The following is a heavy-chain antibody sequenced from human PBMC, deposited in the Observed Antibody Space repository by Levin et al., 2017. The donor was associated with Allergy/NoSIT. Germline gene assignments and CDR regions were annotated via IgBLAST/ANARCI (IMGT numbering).Heavy chain of an antibody. CDR2: IRDKGNNYAT. CDR3: TSRRPVSGTGLDY. CDR1: GFTFSGSA. D-gene: IGHD6-19*01. V-gene: IGHV3-73*01. Sequence: SGGSLRLSCAASGFTFSGSAIHWVRQASGKGLEWVGRIRDKGNNYATAYAASVKGRFTISRDDSKNTAYLQMNSLKTEDTAFYYCTSRRPVSGTGLDYWGQGTLVTVSS. J-gene: IGHJ4*02.